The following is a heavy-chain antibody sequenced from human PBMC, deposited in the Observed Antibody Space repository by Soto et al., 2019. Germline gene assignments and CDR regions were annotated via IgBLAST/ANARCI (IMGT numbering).Heavy chain of an antibody. V-gene: IGHV3-30*18. CDR1: GFTFSSYG. D-gene: IGHD6-13*01. J-gene: IGHJ6*02. CDR3: VKDRDSSSWYNSTPYYYYYGMDV. CDR2: ISYDGSNK. Sequence: GGSLRLSCAASGFTFSSYGMHWVRQAPGKGLEWVAVISYDGSNKYYADSVKGRFTISRDNSKNTLYLQMNSLRAEDTAVFYCVKDRDSSSWYNSTPYYYYYGMDVWGQGTTGTVSS.